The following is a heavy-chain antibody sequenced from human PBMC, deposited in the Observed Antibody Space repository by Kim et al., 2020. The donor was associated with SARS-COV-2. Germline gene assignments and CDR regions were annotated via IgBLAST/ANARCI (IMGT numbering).Heavy chain of an antibody. CDR3: ARGGGVCSGGSCYSDDAFDI. V-gene: IGHV1-18*01. J-gene: IGHJ3*02. Sequence: ASVKVSCKASGYTFTSYGISWVRQAPGQGLEWMGWISAYNGNTNNAQKLQGRVTMTTDTSTSTAYMELRSLRSDDTAVYYCARGGGVCSGGSCYSDDAFDIWGQGTMVTVSS. CDR1: GYTFTSYG. D-gene: IGHD2-15*01. CDR2: ISAYNGNT.